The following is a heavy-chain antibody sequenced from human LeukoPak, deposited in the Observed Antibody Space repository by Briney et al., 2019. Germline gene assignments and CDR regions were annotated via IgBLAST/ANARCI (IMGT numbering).Heavy chain of an antibody. V-gene: IGHV3-7*01. D-gene: IGHD3-16*01. Sequence: GGSLRLSCAASGFISTSNRMNWVRQAPGKGLEWVANIKHDGSEQIYVDSVKGRFTISRDNAKDSVYLQMNSLRAEDTAVYYCTRGLGEHGGVSDRWGQGTLVIVS. CDR3: TRGLGEHGGVSDR. CDR2: IKHDGSEQ. CDR1: GFISTSNR. J-gene: IGHJ5*02.